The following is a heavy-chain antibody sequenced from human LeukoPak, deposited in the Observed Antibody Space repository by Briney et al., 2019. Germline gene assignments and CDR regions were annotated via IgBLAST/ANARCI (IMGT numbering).Heavy chain of an antibody. V-gene: IGHV1-2*02. Sequence: ASVKVSCKASGYTFTGYYMNWVRQAPGQGLEWMGWINPNGGGTNYAQKFQGRVTITRDNAISTAYMELSRLRSDDTAVYYCARAKYGKGWYMNYWGQGTLVSVSS. D-gene: IGHD6-19*01. J-gene: IGHJ4*02. CDR1: GYTFTGYY. CDR2: INPNGGGT. CDR3: ARAKYGKGWYMNY.